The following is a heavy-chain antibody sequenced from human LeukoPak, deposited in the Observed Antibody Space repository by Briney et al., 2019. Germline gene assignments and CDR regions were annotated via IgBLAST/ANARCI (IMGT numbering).Heavy chain of an antibody. CDR3: ARGGRSAVAGLYWYFDL. CDR1: GFTFSSYA. CDR2: ISGSGGST. J-gene: IGHJ2*01. D-gene: IGHD6-19*01. Sequence: PGGSLRLSCAASGFTFSSYAMSWVRQAPGKGLEWVSAISGSGGSTYYADSVKGRFTISRDNAKNSLYLQMNSLRAEDTAVYYCARGGRSAVAGLYWYFDLWGRGTLVTVSS. V-gene: IGHV3-23*01.